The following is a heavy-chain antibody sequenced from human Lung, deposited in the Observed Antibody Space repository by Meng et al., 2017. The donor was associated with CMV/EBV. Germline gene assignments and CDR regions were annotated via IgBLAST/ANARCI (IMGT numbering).Heavy chain of an antibody. V-gene: IGHV1-8*01. Sequence: SVXVSCKASGYTLTTYGINWVRQAPGQGLEWMGWVNPYNGDGGYAQRFQGRVTVTTDTSINTAYLELTSLRSDDTAVYYCVRAVHGVEIWGQGTTVTVSS. J-gene: IGHJ6*02. D-gene: IGHD2-8*01. CDR3: VRAVHGVEI. CDR2: VNPYNGDG. CDR1: GYTLTTYG.